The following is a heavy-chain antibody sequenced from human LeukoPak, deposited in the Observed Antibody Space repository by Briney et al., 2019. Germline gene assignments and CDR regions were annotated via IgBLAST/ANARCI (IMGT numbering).Heavy chain of an antibody. D-gene: IGHD3-22*01. V-gene: IGHV4-34*01. CDR3: ARVDYYDRSYDAFDI. J-gene: IGHJ3*02. CDR2: INHGGST. CDR1: GGSFSGYY. Sequence: PSETLSLTCAVYGGSFSGYYWSWIRQPPGKGLEWIGEINHGGSTNYNPSLKSRVTISVDTSKNQFSLKLSSVTAADTAVYYCARVDYYDRSYDAFDIWGQGTMVTVSS.